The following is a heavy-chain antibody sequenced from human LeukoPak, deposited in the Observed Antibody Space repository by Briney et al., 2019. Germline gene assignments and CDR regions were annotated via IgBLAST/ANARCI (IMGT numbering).Heavy chain of an antibody. V-gene: IGHV1-18*01. CDR1: GYTFTSYI. CDR3: ARDRHRAAAVYYYYMDV. D-gene: IGHD6-13*01. Sequence: ASVKVSCKXSGYTFTSYIISWVRQAPGQGLEWMGWINAYNGNTDYAQRVQGRVTMTTDTSTSTAYMELRSLRSDDTAVSYCARDRHRAAAVYYYYMDVWGKGTPVTVSS. CDR2: INAYNGNT. J-gene: IGHJ6*03.